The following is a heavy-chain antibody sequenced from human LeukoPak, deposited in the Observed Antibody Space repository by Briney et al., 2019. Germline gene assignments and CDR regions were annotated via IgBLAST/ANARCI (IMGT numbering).Heavy chain of an antibody. Sequence: ASVKVSCKASGYTFTSYDINWVRQATGQGLEWMGWMNPNSGNTGYAQKFQGRVTMTRNTSTSTAYMELSSLRSEDTAVYYCARAKRLLWFGDPTIGTAQFDYWGQGTLVTVSS. J-gene: IGHJ4*02. V-gene: IGHV1-8*01. CDR2: MNPNSGNT. CDR3: ARAKRLLWFGDPTIGTAQFDY. D-gene: IGHD3-10*01. CDR1: GYTFTSYD.